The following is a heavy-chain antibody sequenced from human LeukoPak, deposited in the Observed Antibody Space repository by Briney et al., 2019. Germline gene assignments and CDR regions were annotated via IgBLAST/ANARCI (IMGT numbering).Heavy chain of an antibody. CDR1: GFTFNSYW. CDR3: ARSGSGYLDY. V-gene: IGHV3-7*01. CDR2: IKQDGSEK. D-gene: IGHD6-19*01. J-gene: IGHJ4*02. Sequence: GGSLRLSCAASGFTFNSYWMSWVRQAPGKGLEWVANIKQDGSEKYYVDSVKGRFTISRDNAKNSLFLQVNSLRAEDTAVYYCARSGSGYLDYWGQGTLVTVSS.